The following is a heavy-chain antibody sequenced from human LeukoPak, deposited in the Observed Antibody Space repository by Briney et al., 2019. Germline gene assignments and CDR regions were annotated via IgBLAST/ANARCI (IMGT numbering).Heavy chain of an antibody. V-gene: IGHV4-59*08. CDR2: IYYSGST. Sequence: MPSETLSLTCTVSGGSISSYYWSWIRQPPGKGLEWIGYIYYSGSTNYNPSLKSRVTISVDTSKNQFSLKLSSVTAADTAVYYCARLGSPTTVVTPGVIRWFDPWGQGTLVTVSS. CDR3: ARLGSPTTVVTPGVIRWFDP. D-gene: IGHD4-23*01. CDR1: GGSISSYY. J-gene: IGHJ5*02.